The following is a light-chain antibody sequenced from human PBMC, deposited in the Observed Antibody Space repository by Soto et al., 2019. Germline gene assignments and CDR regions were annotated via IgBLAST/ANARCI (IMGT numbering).Light chain of an antibody. CDR3: QSYDTRLSVV. CDR2: DNK. Sequence: QSVLTQPPSVSGAPGQRVTISCTGSSSNIGGGYDVHWYQQLPGTAPKLLIYDNKNRPSGVPDRFSGSNSGASASLAITGLQAEDEADYYCQSYDTRLSVVFGGGTKVTVL. V-gene: IGLV1-40*01. CDR1: SSNIGGGYD. J-gene: IGLJ3*02.